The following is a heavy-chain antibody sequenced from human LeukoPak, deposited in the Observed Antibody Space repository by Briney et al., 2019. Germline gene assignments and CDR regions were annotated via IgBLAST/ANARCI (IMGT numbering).Heavy chain of an antibody. V-gene: IGHV3-21*01. CDR2: ISTISTYI. D-gene: IGHD3-10*01. CDR3: ARLFGGGFGKYYFDY. CDR1: GFSFSSYS. J-gene: IGHJ4*02. Sequence: PGGSLRLSCAASGFSFSSYSMEWVRLAPGKGLEWVSSISTISTYIYYADSVKGRFTISRDNAKNSLYLQMNSLRAEDTAVYYCARLFGGGFGKYYFDYWGQGTLVTVSS.